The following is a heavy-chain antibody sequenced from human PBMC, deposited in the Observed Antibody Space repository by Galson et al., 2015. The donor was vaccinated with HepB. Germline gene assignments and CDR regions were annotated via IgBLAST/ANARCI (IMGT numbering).Heavy chain of an antibody. CDR3: ARARGYSYGYGMDV. CDR2: IWYDGSNK. J-gene: IGHJ6*02. V-gene: IGHV3-33*08. D-gene: IGHD5-18*01. CDR1: GFTFSSYG. Sequence: SLRLSCAASGFTFSSYGMHWVRQAPGKGLEWVAVIWYDGSNKYYADSVKGRFTISRDNSKNTLYPQMNSLRAEDTAVYYCARARGYSYGYGMDVWGQGTTVTVSS.